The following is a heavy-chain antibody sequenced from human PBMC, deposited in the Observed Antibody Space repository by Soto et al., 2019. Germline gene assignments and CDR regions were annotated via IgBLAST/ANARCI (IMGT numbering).Heavy chain of an antibody. V-gene: IGHV5-51*01. J-gene: IGHJ4*02. Sequence: PGESLKISCTGSGYSFTSYWIGWVRPMPVKGLECMVIIYPGDSGTRYSPSFQGQVTISADKSISTAYLQWSSLKASDTAMYYCAKIVYDSSGYSDYWGQGTLVTVSS. D-gene: IGHD3-22*01. CDR3: AKIVYDSSGYSDY. CDR1: GYSFTSYW. CDR2: IYPGDSGT.